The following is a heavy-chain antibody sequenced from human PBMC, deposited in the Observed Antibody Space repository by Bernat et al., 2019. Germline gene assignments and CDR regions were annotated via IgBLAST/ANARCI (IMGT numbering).Heavy chain of an antibody. Sequence: QLQLQESGPGLVKPSETLSLTCTVSGGSISSSTYYWGWIRQPPGKRLECIGSIYYSGGTYYNPSLKSRLTISVDTSKNQFSLKLNSVTAADTAVYYCARRWELLNFDLGGRGTLVTVSS. CDR2: IYYSGGT. V-gene: IGHV4-39*01. CDR1: GGSISSSTYY. CDR3: ARRWELLNFDL. D-gene: IGHD1-26*01. J-gene: IGHJ2*01.